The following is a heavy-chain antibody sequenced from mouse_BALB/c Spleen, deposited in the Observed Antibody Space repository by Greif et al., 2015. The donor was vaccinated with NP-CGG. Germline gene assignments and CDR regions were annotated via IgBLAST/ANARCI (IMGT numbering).Heavy chain of an antibody. CDR3: ARDGNHWYFDV. V-gene: IGHV5-4*02. Sequence: EVQLVESGGGLVKPGGSLKLSCAASGFTFSDYYMYWVRQTPEKRLEWVATISDGGSYTYCPDSVKGRFTISRDNAKNNLYLQMSSLKSEDTAMYYCARDGNHWYFDVWGAGTTVTVSS. CDR2: ISDGGSYT. CDR1: GFTFSDYY. J-gene: IGHJ1*01. D-gene: IGHD2-1*01.